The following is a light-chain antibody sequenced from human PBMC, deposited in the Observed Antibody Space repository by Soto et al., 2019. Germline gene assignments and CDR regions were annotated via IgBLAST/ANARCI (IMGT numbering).Light chain of an antibody. CDR1: QSLLHSNGYNY. Sequence: EIVMPQSPLSLPVTPGEPASISCRSSQSLLHSNGYNYLDWYLQKPGQSPQLLTYLGSNRASGVPDRYSGSGSGTDFTLKISRVKAEDGGVYYCMQALQTRYTFGQGTKVDIK. CDR3: MQALQTRYT. CDR2: LGS. J-gene: IGKJ2*01. V-gene: IGKV2-28*01.